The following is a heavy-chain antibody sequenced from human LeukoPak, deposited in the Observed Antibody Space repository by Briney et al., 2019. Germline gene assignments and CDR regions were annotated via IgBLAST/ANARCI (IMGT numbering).Heavy chain of an antibody. CDR1: GFTFSSYW. V-gene: IGHV3-74*03. Sequence: GGSLRLSCAASGFTFSSYWMHWVRQVPGKGLFWVSRIINDASSTLYADSVKGRYTISRDNAKNTLYLQMNSLRAEDTAVYYCARAGYFDWLLYPNWFDPWGQGTLVTVSS. CDR3: ARAGYFDWLLYPNWFDP. D-gene: IGHD3-9*01. J-gene: IGHJ5*02. CDR2: IINDASST.